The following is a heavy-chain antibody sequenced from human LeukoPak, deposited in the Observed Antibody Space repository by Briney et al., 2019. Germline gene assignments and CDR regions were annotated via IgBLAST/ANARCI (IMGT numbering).Heavy chain of an antibody. V-gene: IGHV3-30*18. Sequence: GGSLRPSCAASGFTFSSYGMHWVRQAPGKGLEWVAVMSHDGRKEYYAEYVKGRFTISRDNSKNTLYLQMNSLRAEDTAVYYCAKYYYDNSAYKGPFFDYWGQGTLVTVSS. D-gene: IGHD3-22*01. CDR3: AKYYYDNSAYKGPFFDY. CDR2: MSHDGRKE. J-gene: IGHJ4*02. CDR1: GFTFSSYG.